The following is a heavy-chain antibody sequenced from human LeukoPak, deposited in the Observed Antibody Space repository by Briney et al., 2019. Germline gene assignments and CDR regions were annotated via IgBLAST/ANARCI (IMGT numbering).Heavy chain of an antibody. Sequence: ASVKVSCKTSGYNFNSYDINWVRQATGQGLEWMGWMTPSNGHTGYARKFQGRVTMTRDTSISTAYMELSSLGSEDTALYYCATGRTYLDSTPYEYWGQGTWVTVSS. D-gene: IGHD2-2*01. J-gene: IGHJ4*02. CDR2: MTPSNGHT. V-gene: IGHV1-8*01. CDR3: ATGRTYLDSTPYEY. CDR1: GYNFNSYD.